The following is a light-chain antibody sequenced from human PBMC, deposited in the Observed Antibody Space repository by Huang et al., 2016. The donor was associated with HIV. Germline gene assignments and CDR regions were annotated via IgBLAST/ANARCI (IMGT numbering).Light chain of an antibody. Sequence: DIQMTQSPSSLSASVGDRVTITCRASQSISSDLNWYQQQPGKAPKLLISAASSLQSGVPSRFSGRGSGTDFTLTISSLQPEEFATYYCQQSYSTASSFGQGTRLEIK. CDR3: QQSYSTASS. V-gene: IGKV1-39*01. CDR1: QSISSD. CDR2: AAS. J-gene: IGKJ5*01.